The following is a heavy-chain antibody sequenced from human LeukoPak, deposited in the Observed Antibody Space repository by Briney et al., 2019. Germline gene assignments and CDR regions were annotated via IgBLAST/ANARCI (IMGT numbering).Heavy chain of an antibody. CDR1: GGSFSSYY. J-gene: IGHJ4*02. V-gene: IGHV4-59*08. Sequence: SETLSLTCAVYGGSFSSYYWSWIRQPPGKGLEWIGYIYSSGSTNYNPSLKSRVTLSLDTSKNQFSLKLSSVTAADTAFYYCARHGWFGELSLPDDWGQGTLVTVSS. D-gene: IGHD3-10*01. CDR2: IYSSGST. CDR3: ARHGWFGELSLPDD.